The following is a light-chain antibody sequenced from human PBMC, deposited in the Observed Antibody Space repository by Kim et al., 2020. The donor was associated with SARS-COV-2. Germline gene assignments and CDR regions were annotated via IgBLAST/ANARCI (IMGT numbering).Light chain of an antibody. CDR3: QVWDSSSDHPYV. Sequence: PGKTARITCGGNNIGSKSVHWYQQKPGQAPVLVIYYDSDRPLGIPERFSGSNSGNTATLTISRVEAGDEADYYCQVWDSSSDHPYVFGTGTKVTVL. CDR1: NIGSKS. CDR2: YDS. J-gene: IGLJ1*01. V-gene: IGLV3-21*04.